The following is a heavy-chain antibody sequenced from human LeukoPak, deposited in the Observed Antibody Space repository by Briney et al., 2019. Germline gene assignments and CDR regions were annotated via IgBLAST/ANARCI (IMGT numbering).Heavy chain of an antibody. CDR2: INPNRGGT. J-gene: IGHJ4*02. CDR3: ARQASSAWYPDH. D-gene: IGHD6-19*01. Sequence: ASVKVSCKASGGTFSSYAISWVRQAPGQGLEWMGWINPNRGGTNYAQKLQGRVTMTRDTSVTTAYMELSRLTSDDTAVYYCARQASSAWYPDHWGQGTLVTVSS. V-gene: IGHV1-2*02. CDR1: GGTFSSYA.